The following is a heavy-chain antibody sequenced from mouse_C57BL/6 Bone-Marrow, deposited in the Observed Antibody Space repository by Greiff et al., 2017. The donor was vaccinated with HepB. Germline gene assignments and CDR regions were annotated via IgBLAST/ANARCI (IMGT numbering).Heavy chain of an antibody. Sequence: QVQLQQSGAELMKPGASVKLSCKATGYTFTGYWIAWVKQRPGHGLEWIGEILPGSGSTNYNEKFKGTGTFTADTSSNPAYMQLSSLTTEDYAIYYCARWYYGPWFAYWGQGTLVTVSA. CDR2: ILPGSGST. V-gene: IGHV1-9*01. J-gene: IGHJ3*01. CDR1: GYTFTGYW. D-gene: IGHD1-1*01. CDR3: ARWYYGPWFAY.